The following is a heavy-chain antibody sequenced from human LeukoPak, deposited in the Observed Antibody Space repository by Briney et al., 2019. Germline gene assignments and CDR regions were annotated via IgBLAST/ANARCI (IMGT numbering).Heavy chain of an antibody. CDR2: IYYSGST. D-gene: IGHD2-2*01. V-gene: IGHV4-59*01. Sequence: SETLSLTCTVSGGSLSSYYWSWIRQPPGKGLEWIGYIYYSGSTNYNPSLKSRVTISVDTSKNQFSLKLSSVTAADTAVYYCAREGPSSTFDYWGQGTLVTVSS. J-gene: IGHJ4*02. CDR1: GGSLSSYY. CDR3: AREGPSSTFDY.